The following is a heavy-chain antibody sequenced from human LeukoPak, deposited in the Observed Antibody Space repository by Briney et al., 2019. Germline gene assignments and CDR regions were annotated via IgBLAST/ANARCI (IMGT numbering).Heavy chain of an antibody. J-gene: IGHJ6*03. D-gene: IGHD2-15*01. V-gene: IGHV4-59*01. CDR3: ARDQGGNYYMDV. CDR1: GGSISSYF. Sequence: PSETLSLTCTVSGGSISSYFWSWIWQPPGKGLEWIGYIYYSGSTNYNPSLKSRVTISVDTSKKQFSLKLSSVTAADTAVYYCARDQGGNYYMDVWGKGTTVTVSS. CDR2: IYYSGST.